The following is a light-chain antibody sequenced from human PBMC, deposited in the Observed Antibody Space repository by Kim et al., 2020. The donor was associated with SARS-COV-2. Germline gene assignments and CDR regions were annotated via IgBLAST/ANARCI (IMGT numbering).Light chain of an antibody. V-gene: IGKV3-20*01. J-gene: IGKJ2*01. CDR1: QSVSGSY. Sequence: LSLGESATPSCRASQSVSGSYLAWYQQKPGQAPRLLIYGASSRATGIPDRFSGSGSATDLTLTISRLEPEDFAVYYCQQYGSSYTFGQGTKLEI. CDR2: GAS. CDR3: QQYGSSYT.